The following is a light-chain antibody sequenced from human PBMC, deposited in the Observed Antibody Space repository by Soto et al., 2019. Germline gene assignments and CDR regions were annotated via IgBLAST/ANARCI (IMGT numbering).Light chain of an antibody. V-gene: IGLV1-47*01. CDR1: SSNIKIKD. CDR2: KNN. Sequence: QSVLTQPPSASGSPGQEVTISCSGSSSNIKIKDVSWYQQFPGTAPKLLIYKNNQRPSGVPDRFSGSKSGTSASLAISGLRSEDEADYYCASWDDSLNGRVFGGGTQLTVL. CDR3: ASWDDSLNGRV. J-gene: IGLJ3*02.